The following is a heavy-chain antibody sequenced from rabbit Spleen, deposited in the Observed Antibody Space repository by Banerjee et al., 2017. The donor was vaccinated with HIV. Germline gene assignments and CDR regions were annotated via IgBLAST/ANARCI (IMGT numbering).Heavy chain of an antibody. D-gene: IGHD1-1*01. Sequence: QEQLVESGGGLVQPEGSLTLTCTASGFSFSNNYVMCWVRQAPGKGLEWIGCMNTGSVTSSYANWAKGRFTISKTSSTTVTLQMTSLTAADTATYFCAKTNSGVWFFNLWGQGTLVTV. V-gene: IGHV1S45*01. CDR3: AKTNSGVWFFNL. CDR1: GFSFSNNYV. CDR2: MNTGSVTS. J-gene: IGHJ4*01.